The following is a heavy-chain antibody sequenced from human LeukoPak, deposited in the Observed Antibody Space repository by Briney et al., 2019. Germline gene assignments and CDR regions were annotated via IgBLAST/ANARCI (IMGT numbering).Heavy chain of an antibody. Sequence: PSETLSLTCAVSGGSISSCCYYWGWIRQPPGKGLEWIGEINHSGSTNYNPSLKSRVTISVDTSKNQFSLKLRSVTAADTPVYYCARGGGYCSSTSCDNWFDPWGQGTLVTVSS. D-gene: IGHD2-2*03. CDR2: INHSGST. V-gene: IGHV4-34*01. J-gene: IGHJ5*02. CDR3: ARGGGYCSSTSCDNWFDP. CDR1: GGSISSCCYY.